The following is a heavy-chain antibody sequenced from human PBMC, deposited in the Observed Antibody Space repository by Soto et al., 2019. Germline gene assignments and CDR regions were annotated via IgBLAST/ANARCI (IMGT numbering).Heavy chain of an antibody. V-gene: IGHV3-23*01. D-gene: IGHD3-22*01. CDR2: ISGSGGST. J-gene: IGHJ4*02. Sequence: PGGSLRLSCAASGFTFSSYAMSWVRQAPGKGLEWVSAISGSGGSTYYADSVKGRFTISRDNSKNTLYLQMNSLRAEDTAVYYCAKATLNYYDSSEYFDYWGQGALVTVSS. CDR3: AKATLNYYDSSEYFDY. CDR1: GFTFSSYA.